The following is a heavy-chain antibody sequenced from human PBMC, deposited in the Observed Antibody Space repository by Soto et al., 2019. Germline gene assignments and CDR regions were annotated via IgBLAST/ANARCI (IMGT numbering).Heavy chain of an antibody. J-gene: IGHJ6*02. CDR1: GFSFNTYA. V-gene: IGHV3-23*01. D-gene: IGHD3-10*02. CDR2: INYSGRTT. Sequence: EVQLLESGGGLVQPGGSLRLSCETSGFSFNTYAMTWVRQAPGMGLEWVAVINYSGRTTFHAQSVKGRFTISRDNSRNTVFLQMDSLRAEDTAVYYCVKQLGSGKTYYYNMDVWGLGTPVIVSS. CDR3: VKQLGSGKTYYYNMDV.